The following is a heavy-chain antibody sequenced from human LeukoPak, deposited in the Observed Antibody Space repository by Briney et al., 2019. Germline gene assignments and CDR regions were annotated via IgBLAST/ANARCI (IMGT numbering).Heavy chain of an antibody. CDR1: GFTFSSYW. J-gene: IGHJ6*02. Sequence: QTGGSLRLSCAASGFTFSSYWMSWVRQAPGKGLEWVANIKQDGSEKYYVDSVKGRFTISRDNAKNSPYLQMNSLRAEDTAVYYCARDQTNLGYCSSTSCYTSYYGMDVWGQGTTVTVSS. V-gene: IGHV3-7*01. CDR3: ARDQTNLGYCSSTSCYTSYYGMDV. CDR2: IKQDGSEK. D-gene: IGHD2-2*02.